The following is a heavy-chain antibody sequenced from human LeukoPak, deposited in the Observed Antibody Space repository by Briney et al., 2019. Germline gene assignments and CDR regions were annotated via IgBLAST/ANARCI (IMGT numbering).Heavy chain of an antibody. D-gene: IGHD3-10*01. J-gene: IGHJ5*02. CDR1: GASINTTNFY. CDR2: IHYTGRT. V-gene: IGHV4-39*01. Sequence: SETLSLTCTVSGASINTTNFYWAWIRQPPGKGLESIGNIHYTGRTYSNASLNSRVTISMDTSKNQFSLKLTSVSAADTAVYYCARQGSMTRGGYWLDPWGRGTLVVVSS. CDR3: ARQGSMTRGGYWLDP.